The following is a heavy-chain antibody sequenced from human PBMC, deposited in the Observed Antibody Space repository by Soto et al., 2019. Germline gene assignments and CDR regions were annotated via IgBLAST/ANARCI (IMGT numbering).Heavy chain of an antibody. J-gene: IGHJ4*02. D-gene: IGHD5-18*01. CDR2: TYYRSKWYN. Sequence: SQTLSLTCAISGDSVSSNSAAWNWIRQSPSRGLEWLGRTYYRSKWYNDYAVSVKSRITINPDTSKNQFSLQLNSVTPEDAAVYYCARGGDTAIDVPTFDYWGQGTLVTVSS. V-gene: IGHV6-1*01. CDR1: GDSVSSNSAA. CDR3: ARGGDTAIDVPTFDY.